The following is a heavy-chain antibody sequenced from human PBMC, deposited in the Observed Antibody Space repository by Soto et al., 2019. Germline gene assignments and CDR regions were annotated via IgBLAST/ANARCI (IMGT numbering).Heavy chain of an antibody. CDR3: ARGHMVRVKGFDP. D-gene: IGHD3-10*01. V-gene: IGHV4-31*03. CDR2: IYYSGST. Sequence: SETLSLTCTVSGGSISSGGYYWSWIRQHPGKGLEWIGYIYYSGSTYYNPSLKSRVTISVDTSKNQFSLKLSSVTTADTAVYYCARGHMVRVKGFDPWGQGTLVTVSS. J-gene: IGHJ5*02. CDR1: GGSISSGGYY.